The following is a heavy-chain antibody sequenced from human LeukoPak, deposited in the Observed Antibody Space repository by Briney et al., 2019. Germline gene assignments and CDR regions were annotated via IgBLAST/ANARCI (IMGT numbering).Heavy chain of an antibody. Sequence: GGSLRLSCAASGFTFSSYDMHWVRQATGKGLEWVSAIGTAGDTYYPGSVKGRFTISRENAKNSLYLQMNSLRAGDTAVYYCASVKTPSYYDFWSGYPPPTYYFDYWGQGTLVTVSS. CDR1: GFTFSSYD. J-gene: IGHJ4*02. CDR2: IGTAGDT. CDR3: ASVKTPSYYDFWSGYPPPTYYFDY. D-gene: IGHD3-3*01. V-gene: IGHV3-13*01.